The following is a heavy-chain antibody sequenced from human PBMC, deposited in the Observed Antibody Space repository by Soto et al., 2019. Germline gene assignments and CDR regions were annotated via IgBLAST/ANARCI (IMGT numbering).Heavy chain of an antibody. CDR3: ARGGAYYYGSGSFTYFDY. J-gene: IGHJ4*02. D-gene: IGHD3-10*01. Sequence: PSETLSLTCTVSGGSISSGGYYWSWIRQHPGKGLEWIGYIYYSGSTYYNPSLKSRVTISVDTSKNQFSLKLSSVTAADTAVYYCARGGAYYYGSGSFTYFDYWGQGTLVTAPQ. V-gene: IGHV4-31*03. CDR2: IYYSGST. CDR1: GGSISSGGYY.